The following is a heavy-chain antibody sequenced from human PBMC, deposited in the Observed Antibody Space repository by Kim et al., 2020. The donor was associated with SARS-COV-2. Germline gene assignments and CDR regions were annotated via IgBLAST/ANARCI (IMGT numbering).Heavy chain of an antibody. CDR3: ARDGGYYYDSSGYSNFDY. Sequence: ASVKVSCKASGYTFTSYGISWVRQAPGQGLEWMGWISAYNGNTNYAQKLQGRVTMTTDTSTCTAYMELRSLRSDDTAVYYCARDGGYYYDSSGYSNFDYWGQGTLVTVSS. D-gene: IGHD3-22*01. V-gene: IGHV1-18*04. J-gene: IGHJ4*02. CDR1: GYTFTSYG. CDR2: ISAYNGNT.